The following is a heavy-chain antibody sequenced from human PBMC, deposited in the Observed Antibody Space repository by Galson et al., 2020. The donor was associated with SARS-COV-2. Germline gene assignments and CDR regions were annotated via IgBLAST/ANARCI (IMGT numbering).Heavy chain of an antibody. Sequence: GGSLRLSCAASGFTFSSYAMSWVRQAPGKGPEWVSGVTGSGGSAYNADSVKGRFAISRDNSKNTLYLQMNSLRVEDTATYYCAKGTSDSCVSSSDSWGQGTLVTVSS. CDR3: AKGTSDSCVSSSDS. D-gene: IGHD3-22*01. CDR1: GFTFSSYA. CDR2: VTGSGGSA. V-gene: IGHV3-23*01. J-gene: IGHJ4*02.